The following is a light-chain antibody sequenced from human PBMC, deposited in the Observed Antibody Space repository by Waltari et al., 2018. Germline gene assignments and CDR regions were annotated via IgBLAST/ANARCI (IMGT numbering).Light chain of an antibody. V-gene: IGKV1-9*01. Sequence: DIQLTQSPSFLSASVGDRVIITCRASQGISSYLAWYQQKPGKAPKLLIYAASTLQSGVPSRFSGSGSGTEFTLTISSLQPEDFATYSCQQLNSYPFTFGGGTKVEIK. CDR1: QGISSY. CDR3: QQLNSYPFT. J-gene: IGKJ4*01. CDR2: AAS.